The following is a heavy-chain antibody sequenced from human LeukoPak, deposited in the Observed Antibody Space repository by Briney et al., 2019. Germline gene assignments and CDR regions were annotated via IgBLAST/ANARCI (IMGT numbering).Heavy chain of an antibody. CDR2: IKSKTDGGTT. V-gene: IGHV3-15*01. Sequence: KPGGSLRLSCAASGFTITNAWITWVRQAPGKGLQWVGRIKSKTDGGTTDYAAPVKGRFTISRDDSKNTLHLQMNTLKTEDTAVYYCTGNYYGSGSYADFDYWGQGTLVTVSS. D-gene: IGHD3-10*01. J-gene: IGHJ4*02. CDR1: GFTITNAW. CDR3: TGNYYGSGSYADFDY.